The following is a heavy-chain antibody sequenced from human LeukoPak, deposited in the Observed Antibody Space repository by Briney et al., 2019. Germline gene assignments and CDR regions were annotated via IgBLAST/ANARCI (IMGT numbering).Heavy chain of an antibody. CDR1: GYTFSGYF. D-gene: IGHD2-15*01. J-gene: IGHJ4*02. V-gene: IGHV1-2*02. Sequence: GASVKVSCKASGYTFSGYFMNWVRQAPGQGLEWMGWMNPNSGDTNYAQRFPGRVTRTRDTSISTAYMELSSLRYDDTAVYYCARMLCSGGKCYSDYWGQGTLVTVSS. CDR2: MNPNSGDT. CDR3: ARMLCSGGKCYSDY.